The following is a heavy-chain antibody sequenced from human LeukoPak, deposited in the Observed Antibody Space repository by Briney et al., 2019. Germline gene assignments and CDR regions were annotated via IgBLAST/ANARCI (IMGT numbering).Heavy chain of an antibody. V-gene: IGHV4-34*01. D-gene: IGHD3-10*01. CDR1: GGSFSGYY. CDR3: AGGGSGYFQH. Sequence: PSETLSLICAVYGGSFSGYYWSWIRQPPGKGLEWIGEINHSGSTNYNPSLKSRVTISVDTSKNQFSLKLSSVTAADTAVYYCAGGGSGYFQHWGQGTLVTVSS. CDR2: INHSGST. J-gene: IGHJ1*01.